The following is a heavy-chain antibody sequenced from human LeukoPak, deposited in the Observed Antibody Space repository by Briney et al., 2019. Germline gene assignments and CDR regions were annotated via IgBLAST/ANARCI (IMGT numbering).Heavy chain of an antibody. CDR3: AREQGDSSSWYYYYYGMDV. CDR1: GYTFTSYG. D-gene: IGHD6-13*01. V-gene: IGHV1-18*01. J-gene: IGHJ6*02. Sequence: ASVKVSCKASGYTFTSYGISWVRQAPGQGLEWMGWISAYNGNTNYAQKLQGRVTMTTDTSTSTAYMELSSLRSEDTAVYYCAREQGDSSSWYYYYYGMDVWGQGTTVTVSS. CDR2: ISAYNGNT.